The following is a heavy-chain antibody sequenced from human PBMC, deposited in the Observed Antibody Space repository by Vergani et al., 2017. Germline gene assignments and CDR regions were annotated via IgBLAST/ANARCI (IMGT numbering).Heavy chain of an antibody. CDR1: GYTFTSYD. D-gene: IGHD3-22*01. Sequence: QVQLVQSGAEVKKPGASVKVSCKASGYTFTSYDINWVRQATGQGLEWMGWMNPNSGNTGYAQKFEGRVTMTRNTSISTAYMELSSLRSEDTAVYYCAREGRVSDYGSSGYNYLDWVQGTLVIVSS. CDR3: AREGRVSDYGSSGYNYLD. CDR2: MNPNSGNT. J-gene: IGHJ4*02. V-gene: IGHV1-8*01.